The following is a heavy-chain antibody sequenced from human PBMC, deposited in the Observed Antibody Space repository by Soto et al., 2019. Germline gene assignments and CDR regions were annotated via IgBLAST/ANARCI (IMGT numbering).Heavy chain of an antibody. D-gene: IGHD6-6*01. V-gene: IGHV4-39*01. CDR2: IYYSGDT. Sequence: PSETLSLTCTVCGGSISSTSYYWCWIRPPPGKGLECIGSIYYSGDTYYNPSLKSRVTISVDTSKNQFSLKLSSVTAADTAVYYCARSSIAPRLFMYPFDYWGQGTLVTVSS. J-gene: IGHJ4*02. CDR3: ARSSIAPRLFMYPFDY. CDR1: GGSISSTSYY.